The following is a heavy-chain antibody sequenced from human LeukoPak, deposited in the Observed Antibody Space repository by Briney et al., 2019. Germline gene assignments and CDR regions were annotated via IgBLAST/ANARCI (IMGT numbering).Heavy chain of an antibody. Sequence: GGSLIPSRAAAGSICTSYAVTLVRLAPGRGRGLVSAIGDSGGTPYYAGAVKGRFTISRDNSKNTLYLQKNSLRGEDTAVYYCAKGYRSGYGFHWYFDLWGRGTLVTVS. D-gene: IGHD5-18*01. CDR2: IGDSGGTP. CDR3: AKGYRSGYGFHWYFDL. V-gene: IGHV3-23*01. J-gene: IGHJ2*01. CDR1: GSICTSYA.